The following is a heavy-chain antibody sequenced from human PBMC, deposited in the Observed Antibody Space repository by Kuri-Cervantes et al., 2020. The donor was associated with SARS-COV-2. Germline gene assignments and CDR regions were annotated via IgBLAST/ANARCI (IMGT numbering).Heavy chain of an antibody. J-gene: IGHJ4*02. CDR1: GFTFSSYW. D-gene: IGHD2-2*01. CDR2: INSDGSST. CDR3: ARRYCSSTSCTFDY. V-gene: IGHV3-74*01. Sequence: GESLKISCAASGFTFSSYWMHWVRQAPGKRLVWVSRINSDGSSTSYADSVKGRFTISRDNAKNSLYLQVNSLRSEDTAVYHCARRYCSSTSCTFDYWGQGSLVTVSS.